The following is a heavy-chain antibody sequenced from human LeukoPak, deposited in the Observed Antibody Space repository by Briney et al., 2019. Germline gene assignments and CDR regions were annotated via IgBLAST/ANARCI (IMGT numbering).Heavy chain of an antibody. Sequence: GGSLRLSCAASGFTFSSYWMSWVRQAPGKGLEWVANIKQDGSEKYYVDSVKGRFTISRDNAKNSLYLQMNSLRAEDTAVYYCAPEMYSSSWYYYYYYYMDVWGKGTTVTISS. J-gene: IGHJ6*03. CDR2: IKQDGSEK. D-gene: IGHD6-13*01. CDR1: GFTFSSYW. V-gene: IGHV3-7*01. CDR3: APEMYSSSWYYYYYYYMDV.